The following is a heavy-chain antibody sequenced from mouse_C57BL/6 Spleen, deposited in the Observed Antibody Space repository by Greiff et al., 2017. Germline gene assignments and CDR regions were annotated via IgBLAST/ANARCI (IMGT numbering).Heavy chain of an antibody. Sequence: EVKLMESGAELVKPGASVKLSCTASGFNIKDYYMHWVKQSTEQGLEWIGRIDPEDGETKYAPKFQGKATITADTSSITAYLRLSSLASEDTAVYYCARGMVTTCFDYWGQGTTLTVSS. CDR2: IDPEDGET. J-gene: IGHJ2*01. CDR3: ARGMVTTCFDY. D-gene: IGHD2-2*01. CDR1: GFNIKDYY. V-gene: IGHV14-2*01.